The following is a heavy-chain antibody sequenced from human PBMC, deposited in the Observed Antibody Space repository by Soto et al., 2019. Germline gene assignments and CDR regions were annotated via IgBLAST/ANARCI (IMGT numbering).Heavy chain of an antibody. D-gene: IGHD2-2*01. CDR3: AKDLSSEFCRTTSCCHWFDP. CDR1: GFSFSSYA. CDR2: VSASGYST. J-gene: IGHJ5*02. V-gene: IGHV3-23*01. Sequence: EVQLLESGGGLVQPGGSLRLSCVASGFSFSSYAMNWVRQTPGKGLEWVSTVSASGYSTYYADSVKGRFTISRDNAKNTLFLHRSTLRVEETAVYYCAKDLSSEFCRTTSCCHWFDPWGQGTLVTVSS.